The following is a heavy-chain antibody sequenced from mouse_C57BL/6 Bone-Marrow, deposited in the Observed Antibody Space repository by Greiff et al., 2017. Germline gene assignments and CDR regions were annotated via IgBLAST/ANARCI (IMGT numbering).Heavy chain of an antibody. CDR1: GYSFTGYF. CDR3: AIYYSNYNAMDY. Sequence: VQLQQSGPELVKPGDSVKISCKASGYSFTGYFMNWVMQSHGKSLEWIGRINPYNGDTFYNQKFKGKATLTVDKSSSTAHMELRSLTSEDSAVYYCAIYYSNYNAMDYWGQGTSVTVSS. J-gene: IGHJ4*01. CDR2: INPYNGDT. D-gene: IGHD2-5*01. V-gene: IGHV1-20*01.